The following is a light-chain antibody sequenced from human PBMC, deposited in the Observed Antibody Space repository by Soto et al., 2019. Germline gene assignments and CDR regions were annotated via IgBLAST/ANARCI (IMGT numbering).Light chain of an antibody. J-gene: IGLJ1*01. CDR2: DVS. CDR1: SSDVGGYNY. Sequence: QSVLTQPASVSGSPGQSITISCTGTSSDVGGYNYVSWYQQHPGKAPKFMIYDVSNRPSGVSTCFSGSKSGNTASLPISGLQAEDEADYYCNSYTTSNTRQIVFGTGTKLTVL. CDR3: NSYTTSNTRQIV. V-gene: IGLV2-14*01.